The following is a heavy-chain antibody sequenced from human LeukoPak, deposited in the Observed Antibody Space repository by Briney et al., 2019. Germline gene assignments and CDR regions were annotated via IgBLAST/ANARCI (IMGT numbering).Heavy chain of an antibody. CDR3: AREGAGRNDY. Sequence: ASVKVSCKASGYTLTGYYMHWVRQAPGQVLEWMGWINPNSGGTNYAQKFQGRVTMTRDTSINAAYMELSRLESDDSAVYYCAREGAGRNDYWGQGTLVTVSS. D-gene: IGHD1-1*01. V-gene: IGHV1-2*02. J-gene: IGHJ4*02. CDR1: GYTLTGYY. CDR2: INPNSGGT.